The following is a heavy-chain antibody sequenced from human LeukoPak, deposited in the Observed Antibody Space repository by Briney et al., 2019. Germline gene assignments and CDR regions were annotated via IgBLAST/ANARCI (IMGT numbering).Heavy chain of an antibody. CDR3: ARFHSGPSGWYVLWYFDL. V-gene: IGHV4-4*09. CDR2: IYNSENT. D-gene: IGHD6-19*01. Sequence: SETLSLTCTAPGGSVSSYYWSWIRQPPGKGLEWIGYIYNSENTKYNSSLESRVTISVDTSKNQFFLKLSSVTAADTAVYYCARFHSGPSGWYVLWYFDLWGRGTLVTVSS. CDR1: GGSVSSYY. J-gene: IGHJ2*01.